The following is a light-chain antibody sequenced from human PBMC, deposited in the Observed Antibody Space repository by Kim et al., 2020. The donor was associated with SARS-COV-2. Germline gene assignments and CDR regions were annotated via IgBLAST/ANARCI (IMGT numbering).Light chain of an antibody. CDR2: AAS. V-gene: IGKV1-39*01. CDR3: QQSFKTPLT. J-gene: IGKJ4*01. CDR1: QSISSY. Sequence: DIQMTQSPFSLSASVGDRVTITCRASQSISSYLNWYQQKPGKAPKLLIYAASTLQSGVPSRFSGSGAGTDFTLTISTLQLEDFATYFCQQSFKTPLTFGGGTKLEI.